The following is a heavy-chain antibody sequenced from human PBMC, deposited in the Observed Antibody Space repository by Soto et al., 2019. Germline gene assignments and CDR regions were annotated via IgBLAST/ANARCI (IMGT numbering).Heavy chain of an antibody. CDR3: ARSAGWYAVHS. V-gene: IGHV4-4*02. CDR2: VFHTGTT. J-gene: IGHJ4*02. D-gene: IGHD6-19*01. CDR1: GDSVSSPYY. Sequence: QVQLQESGPGLVKPSGTLSLTCAVSGDSVSSPYYWCWVRQPPGKGLEWIGEVFHTGTTSYNPSLRSRVTIPRDKSINQFSLDLSSVTAADTAVYYCARSAGWYAVHSWGPGTRVIVSS.